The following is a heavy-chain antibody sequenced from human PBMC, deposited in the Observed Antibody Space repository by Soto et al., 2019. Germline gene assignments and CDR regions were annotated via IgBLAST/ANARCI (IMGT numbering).Heavy chain of an antibody. Sequence: EVQLVESGGGLVKPGGSLRLSCAASGFTFSSYSMNWVRQAPGKGLEWVSSISSSSSYIYYADSVKGRFTISRDNAKNSLYLQMNSLRAEDTAVYYCARDQLGYCSSTGCYAFDIWGQGTMVTVSS. CDR1: GFTFSSYS. CDR3: ARDQLGYCSSTGCYAFDI. J-gene: IGHJ3*02. V-gene: IGHV3-21*01. CDR2: ISSSSSYI. D-gene: IGHD2-2*01.